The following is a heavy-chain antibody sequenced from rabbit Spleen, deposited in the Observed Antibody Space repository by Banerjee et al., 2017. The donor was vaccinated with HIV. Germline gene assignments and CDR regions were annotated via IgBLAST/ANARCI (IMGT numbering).Heavy chain of an antibody. D-gene: IGHD7-1*01. Sequence: QSLEESGGDLVKPGASLTLTCTVSGFDFNSNPMCWVRQAPGKGLEWIACIAGFTADAYYANWAKGRFTISKTSSTTVTLQMTSLTAADTATYFCARFYAGYGDFGFAAMWGPGTLVTVS. J-gene: IGHJ4*01. CDR2: IAGFTADA. V-gene: IGHV1S40*01. CDR3: ARFYAGYGDFGFAAM. CDR1: GFDFNSNP.